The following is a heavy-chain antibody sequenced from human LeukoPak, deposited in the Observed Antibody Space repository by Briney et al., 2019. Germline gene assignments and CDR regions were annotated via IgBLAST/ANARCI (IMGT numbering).Heavy chain of an antibody. Sequence: PSETLSLTCTVSGGSISSSSYYWSWIRQPPGKGLEWIGEINHSGSTNYNPSLKSRVTISVDTSKNQFSLKLSSVTAADTAVYYCARRGYHGNQDYWGQGTLVTVSS. CDR2: INHSGST. J-gene: IGHJ4*02. V-gene: IGHV4-39*07. D-gene: IGHD5-18*01. CDR1: GGSISSSSYY. CDR3: ARRGYHGNQDY.